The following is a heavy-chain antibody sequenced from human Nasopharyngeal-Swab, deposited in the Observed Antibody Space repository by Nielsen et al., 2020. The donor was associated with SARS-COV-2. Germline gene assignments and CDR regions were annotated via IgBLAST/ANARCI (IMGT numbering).Heavy chain of an antibody. CDR2: GRSKGNNYAT. Sequence: SLKIYCAAPGFTFSDSAIHSVRQASGKGLEWVGRGRSKGNNYATAYSASVKGRFIIFRDDPTNTAYLQMNSLKTEDTAMYYCTRCGGGCYSGRDYWGQGTLVTVSS. J-gene: IGHJ4*02. CDR1: GFTFSDSA. D-gene: IGHD2-15*01. V-gene: IGHV3-73*01. CDR3: TRCGGGCYSGRDY.